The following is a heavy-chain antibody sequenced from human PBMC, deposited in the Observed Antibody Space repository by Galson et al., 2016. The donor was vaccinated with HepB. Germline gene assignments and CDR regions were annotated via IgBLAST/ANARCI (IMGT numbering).Heavy chain of an antibody. CDR1: GYSFSDYR. V-gene: IGHV5-51*01. CDR3: MRHQRYGGGYHRQVMDY. Sequence: QSGAEVKKPGESLRISCKASGYSFSDYRIGWVRQTAGNGLEWMGIIFPGDSETRYSPSFRGQVTISADRSINTAYLQWSSVEASDSAMFYCMRHQRYGGGYHRQVMDYWGQGTLVIVSS. J-gene: IGHJ4*02. D-gene: IGHD2-21*01. CDR2: IFPGDSET.